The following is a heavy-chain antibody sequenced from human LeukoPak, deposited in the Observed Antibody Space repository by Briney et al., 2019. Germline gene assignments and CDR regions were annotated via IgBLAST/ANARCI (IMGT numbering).Heavy chain of an antibody. CDR2: IYHSGST. D-gene: IGHD2-2*01. Sequence: PSETLSLTCAVSGGSISSGGYSWSWIRQPPGKGLEWIGYIYHSGSTYYNPSLRSRVTISVDTSKNQFSLKLSSVTAADTAVYYCARVSLPAARSWLDYYYGMDVWGQGTTVTVSS. V-gene: IGHV4-30-2*01. CDR1: GGSISSGGYS. CDR3: ARVSLPAARSWLDYYYGMDV. J-gene: IGHJ6*02.